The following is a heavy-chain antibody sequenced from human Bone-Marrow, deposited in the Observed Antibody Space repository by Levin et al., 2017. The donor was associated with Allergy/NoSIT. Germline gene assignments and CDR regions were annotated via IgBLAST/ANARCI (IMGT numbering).Heavy chain of an antibody. CDR1: GFIFRSYG. V-gene: IGHV3-33*01. J-gene: IGHJ4*02. D-gene: IGHD4-11*01. CDR3: ARGYSNYGPDY. Sequence: QSGGSLRLSCAASGFIFRSYGMHWVRQAPAKGLEWVAVIWYDGSNQYYADSVKGRFTISRDNSKNTLYLQMNSLRAEDAAVYYCARGYSNYGPDYWGQGTLVTVSS. CDR2: IWYDGSNQ.